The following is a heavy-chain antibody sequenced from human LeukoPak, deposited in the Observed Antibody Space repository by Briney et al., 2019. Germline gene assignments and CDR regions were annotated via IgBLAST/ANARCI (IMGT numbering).Heavy chain of an antibody. V-gene: IGHV3-20*04. CDR2: INWNGGST. CDR3: ARDGPMIVVVYGAFDI. CDR1: GFTFSSYS. Sequence: RPGGSLRLSCAASGFTFSSYSMNWVRQAPGKGLECVSGINWNGGSTGYADSVKGRFTISRDNAKNSLYLQMNSLRAEDTALYYCARDGPMIVVVYGAFDIWGQGTMVTVSS. D-gene: IGHD3-22*01. J-gene: IGHJ3*02.